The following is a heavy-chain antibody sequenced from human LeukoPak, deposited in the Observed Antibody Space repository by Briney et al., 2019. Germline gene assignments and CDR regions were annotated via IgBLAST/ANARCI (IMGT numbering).Heavy chain of an antibody. CDR1: GFAFSSYA. D-gene: IGHD3-22*01. V-gene: IGHV3-23*01. CDR2: ISGSGGST. Sequence: GGSLRLSCAASGFAFSSYALSWVRQAPGKGLEWASAISGSGGSTYYADSVKGRFTISRDDSKNTLYLQMNSLRAEDTAVYYCAKDFYYYDSSGHTLWGQGTMVTVSS. CDR3: AKDFYYYDSSGHTL. J-gene: IGHJ3*01.